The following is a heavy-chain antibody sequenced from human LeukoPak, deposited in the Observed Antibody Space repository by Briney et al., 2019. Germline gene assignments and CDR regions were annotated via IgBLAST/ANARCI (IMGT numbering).Heavy chain of an antibody. Sequence: LPGGSLRLSCAPSGFTFSSYWMTWVRQAPGRGLEWVANINQVGNETYYVDSVKGRFTISRDNAKNSLFLQMNSLRAEDTAVYYCARDYGDCWGQGTLVTVSS. J-gene: IGHJ4*02. CDR3: ARDYGDC. D-gene: IGHD3-10*01. CDR2: INQVGNET. CDR1: GFTFSSYW. V-gene: IGHV3-7*01.